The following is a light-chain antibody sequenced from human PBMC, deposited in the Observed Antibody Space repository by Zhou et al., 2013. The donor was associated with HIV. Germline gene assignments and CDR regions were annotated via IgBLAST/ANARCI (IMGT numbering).Light chain of an antibody. V-gene: IGKV1-39*01. CDR2: AAS. J-gene: IGKJ5*01. Sequence: DIQMTQSPSTLSASVGDRITITCRASQSVSTYLAWYQQKPGKAPKSLIYAASSLQSGVPSKFSGSGSGTDFTLTISALQPEDCAIYYCQQTYSPAITFGQGTRLEIK. CDR3: QQTYSPAIT. CDR1: QSVSTY.